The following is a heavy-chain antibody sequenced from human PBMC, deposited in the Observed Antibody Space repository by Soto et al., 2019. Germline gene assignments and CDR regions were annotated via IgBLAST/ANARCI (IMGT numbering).Heavy chain of an antibody. J-gene: IGHJ4*02. V-gene: IGHV3-33*01. CDR1: GFTFSKYV. D-gene: IGHD3-16*01. CDR3: ARESYVDYVNDH. Sequence: QVQLVESGGGVVQPGRSLRLSCAASGFTFSKYVMHWVRQVPGKGLEWVAVLWSDGNNQRYADSVKGRFTISRDNSKNTLYLQMNSLRAEDTAMYYCARESYVDYVNDHWGQGTLVTVSS. CDR2: LWSDGNNQ.